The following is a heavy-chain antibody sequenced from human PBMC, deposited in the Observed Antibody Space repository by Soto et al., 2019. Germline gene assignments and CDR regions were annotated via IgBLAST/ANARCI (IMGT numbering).Heavy chain of an antibody. CDR1: GFMFSTYW. CDR3: ASRPTGDSDY. CDR2: IKEDGSEK. D-gene: IGHD7-27*01. Sequence: GGSLRLSCAASGFMFSTYWMSWVRQAPGKGLEWVANIKEDGSEKHYVDSVKGRFTISRDNARNSLYLQMNSLRAEDTAVYYCASRPTGDSDYWGQGTLVTVSS. J-gene: IGHJ4*02. V-gene: IGHV3-7*01.